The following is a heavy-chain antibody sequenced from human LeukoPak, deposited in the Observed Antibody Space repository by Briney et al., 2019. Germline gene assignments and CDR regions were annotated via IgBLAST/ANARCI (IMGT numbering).Heavy chain of an antibody. D-gene: IGHD5-12*01. J-gene: IGHJ4*02. V-gene: IGHV3-74*01. CDR1: GFTFSSYW. CDR3: AREAGYSGYDPDY. CDR2: INSDGSST. Sequence: GGSLRLSCAASGFTFSSYWMHWVRQASGKGLVWVSRINSDGSSTSYADSVKGRFTISRDNAKNTLYLQMNSLRAENTAVYYCAREAGYSGYDPDYWGQGTLVTVSS.